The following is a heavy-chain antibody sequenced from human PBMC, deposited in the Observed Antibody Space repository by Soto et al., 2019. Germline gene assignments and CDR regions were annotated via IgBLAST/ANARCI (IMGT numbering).Heavy chain of an antibody. J-gene: IGHJ3*02. CDR3: ARDVAGPPPDI. V-gene: IGHV1-3*01. Sequence: GASVKVSCKASGYSFTTYAIHWVRQAPGQRFEWIGWINAGNGNTKYSQKFRGRVTITRDTSATTTYMELSSLRSEDTAVYYCARDVAGPPPDIWGQGTMVTVSS. CDR1: GYSFTTYA. CDR2: INAGNGNT.